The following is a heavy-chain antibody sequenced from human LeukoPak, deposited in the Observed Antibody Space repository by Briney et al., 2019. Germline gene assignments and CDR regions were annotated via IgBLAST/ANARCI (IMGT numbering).Heavy chain of an antibody. CDR2: ISSSSSYI. V-gene: IGHV3-21*01. CDR1: GFTFSSYS. J-gene: IGHJ6*02. Sequence: GGSLRLSCAASGFTFSSYSMNWVRQAAGKGLEWVSSISSSSSYIYYADSVKGRFTISRDNAKNSLYLQMNSLRAEDTAVYYCARDAQQWLAPRGMDVWGQGTTVTVSS. CDR3: ARDAQQWLAPRGMDV. D-gene: IGHD6-19*01.